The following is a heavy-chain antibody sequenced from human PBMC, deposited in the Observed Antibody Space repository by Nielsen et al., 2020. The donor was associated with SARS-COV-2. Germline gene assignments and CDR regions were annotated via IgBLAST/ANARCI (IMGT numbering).Heavy chain of an antibody. CDR1: GYTFTTYW. CDR3: ARKGRDDSGTERRGMDV. J-gene: IGHJ6*02. V-gene: IGHV5-51*01. CDR2: IYPDDSDT. D-gene: IGHD3-10*01. Sequence: GGSLRLSCETSGYTFTTYWIGWVRQMPGKGLEWMGVIYPDDSDTRYSPSFQGQVTISADKSISTTYLQWRSLKASDTAIYYCARKGRDDSGTERRGMDVWGRGTTVTVSS.